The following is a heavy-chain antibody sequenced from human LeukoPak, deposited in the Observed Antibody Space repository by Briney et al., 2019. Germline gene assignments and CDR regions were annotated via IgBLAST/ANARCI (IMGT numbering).Heavy chain of an antibody. V-gene: IGHV3-7*05. D-gene: IGHD2-15*01. J-gene: IGHJ4*02. Sequence: PGGSLRLSCAASGFTFSSSGMCWVRQAPGKGLEWVANIAEGGTGKSYPDSVKGRFTISRGNAKNSLSLQMNSLRAEDTAVYYCARDAADSAFSYWGQGTMVTVSS. CDR3: ARDAADSAFSY. CDR2: IAEGGTGK. CDR1: GFTFSSSG.